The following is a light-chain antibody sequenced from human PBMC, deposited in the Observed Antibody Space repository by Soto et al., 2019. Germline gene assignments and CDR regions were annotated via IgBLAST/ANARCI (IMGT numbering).Light chain of an antibody. V-gene: IGKV3-20*01. CDR1: QSVSTNS. CDR3: LLYFSPDRYT. J-gene: IGKJ2*01. Sequence: EIVLTQSPDTLSLSPGERATLSCRASQSVSTNSLAWYQQKPGQAPRPLIYGASSRATGTPDRFSGSGSGTDFTLTIRRLDPEDFAMYYCLLYFSPDRYTFGPGTKVQIK. CDR2: GAS.